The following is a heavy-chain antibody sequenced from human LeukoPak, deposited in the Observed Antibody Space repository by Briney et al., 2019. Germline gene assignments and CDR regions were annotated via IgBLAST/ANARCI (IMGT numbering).Heavy chain of an antibody. J-gene: IGHJ4*02. CDR1: GFTFSSYW. V-gene: IGHV3-74*01. Sequence: GGSLRLSCAASGFTFSSYWMHWVRQAPGKGLVWVSRINSDGSSTRYADSVKGRFTISRDNTKNTLYLQMNSLRAEDTAVYYCARVGDYGSGFDFWGQGTLVTVSS. CDR2: INSDGSST. D-gene: IGHD3-10*01. CDR3: ARVGDYGSGFDF.